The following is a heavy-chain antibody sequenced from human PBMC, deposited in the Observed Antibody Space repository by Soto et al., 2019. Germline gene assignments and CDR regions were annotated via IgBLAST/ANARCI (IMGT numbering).Heavy chain of an antibody. D-gene: IGHD6-19*01. CDR1: GFTFSSYA. CDR3: AKLHRIAVAQVDAFDI. V-gene: IGHV3-23*01. J-gene: IGHJ3*02. Sequence: EVQLLESGGGLVQPGGSLRLSCEASGFTFSSYAMSWVRQAPGKGLEWVSAISGSGGSTYYADSVKGRFTISRDNSKNTLYLQMNSLRAEDTAVYYCAKLHRIAVAQVDAFDIWGQGTMVTVSS. CDR2: ISGSGGST.